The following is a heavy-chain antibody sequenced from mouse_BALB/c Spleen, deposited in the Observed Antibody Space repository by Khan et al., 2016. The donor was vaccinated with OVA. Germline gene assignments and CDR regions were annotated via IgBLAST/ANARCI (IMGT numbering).Heavy chain of an antibody. Sequence: EVQLQESGPGLVKPSQSLSLTCTDTGYSITSDYAWNWIRQFPENKLEWMGYISYSGSPRYNPSLKSRISITRDTSENQLFLQLNSVTTEDTATYYCARRAYYGNWYFDVWGAGTTVTVSS. CDR2: ISYSGSP. CDR1: GYSITSDYA. J-gene: IGHJ1*01. D-gene: IGHD2-1*01. V-gene: IGHV3-2*02. CDR3: ARRAYYGNWYFDV.